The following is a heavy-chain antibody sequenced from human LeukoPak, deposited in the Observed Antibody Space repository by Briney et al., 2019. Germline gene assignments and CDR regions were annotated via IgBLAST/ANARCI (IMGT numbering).Heavy chain of an antibody. CDR1: GFTFSNYG. CDR2: RWYDGSYK. V-gene: IGHV3-30*02. D-gene: IGHD6-13*01. Sequence: PGGSLRLSCVAPGFTFSNYGMHWVRQAPGKGLDWVAVRWYDGSYKYYADSVKGRFTISRENPKNTLYLQMNSLRAEDTGIYYCAKVVQYTASTGTGLDYWGQGTLVTVSS. CDR3: AKVVQYTASTGTGLDY. J-gene: IGHJ4*02.